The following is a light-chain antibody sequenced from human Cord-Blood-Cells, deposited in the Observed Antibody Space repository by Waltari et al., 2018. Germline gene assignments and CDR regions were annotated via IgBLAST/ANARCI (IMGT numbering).Light chain of an antibody. V-gene: IGKV1-39*01. CDR2: AAS. Sequence: DIQMTQSPSSLSASVDDRVTITCRASQSISSYLNWYQQKPGKAPKLLIYAASSLQSGVPSRFSGSGSGTDFTLTISSLQPEDFATYYCQQSYSTPRTFGGGTKVEIK. CDR3: QQSYSTPRT. J-gene: IGKJ4*01. CDR1: QSISSY.